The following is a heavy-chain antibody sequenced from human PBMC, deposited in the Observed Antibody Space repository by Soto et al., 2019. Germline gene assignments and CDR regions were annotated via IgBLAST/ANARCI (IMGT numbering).Heavy chain of an antibody. J-gene: IGHJ3*01. CDR3: AKGHSSSGAFDL. Sequence: QVQLVQSGAEVKKPGSSVKVSCKASGGNFNNHVINWVRQAPGQRLEWMGGIIPILGPPKYAQKFQGRVKIAADGSTNTAYMERNSLRSEDTAVYYCAKGHSSSGAFDLWGQGTMVIVSS. CDR1: GGNFNNHV. CDR2: IIPILGPP. D-gene: IGHD3-10*01. V-gene: IGHV1-69*11.